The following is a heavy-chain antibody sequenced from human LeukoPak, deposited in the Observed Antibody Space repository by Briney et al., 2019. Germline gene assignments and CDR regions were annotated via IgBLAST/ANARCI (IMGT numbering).Heavy chain of an antibody. D-gene: IGHD3-10*01. Sequence: GESLRLSCAASGFTFSSYWMSLVRQAPGKGLEWVANIKQDGSEKYYADSVKGRFTISRDNAKNSLYLQMNSLRAEDRAVYYCARDSSWFGEPDYWGQGTLVTVSS. CDR2: IKQDGSEK. J-gene: IGHJ4*02. CDR3: ARDSSWFGEPDY. CDR1: GFTFSSYW. V-gene: IGHV3-7*01.